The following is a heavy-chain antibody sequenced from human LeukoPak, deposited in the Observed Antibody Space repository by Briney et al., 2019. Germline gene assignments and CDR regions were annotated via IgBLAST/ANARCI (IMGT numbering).Heavy chain of an antibody. Sequence: GGSHRLSCAASGFSFSDAWMSWVRQAPGKGLEWVSTVSGSGSDTDYADSVKGRFTISRDNSKNTLFLRMNSLRAEDTAVYFCAKSTYWSNPYYFDYWGQGTQVTVSS. V-gene: IGHV3-23*01. CDR2: VSGSGSDT. J-gene: IGHJ4*02. CDR3: AKSTYWSNPYYFDY. CDR1: GFSFSDAW. D-gene: IGHD2-2*01.